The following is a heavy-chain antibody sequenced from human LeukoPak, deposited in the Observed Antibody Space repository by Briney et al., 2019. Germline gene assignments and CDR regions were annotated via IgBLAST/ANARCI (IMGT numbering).Heavy chain of an antibody. J-gene: IGHJ4*02. CDR1: GFTFSSFG. V-gene: IGHV3-33*01. Sequence: GGSLRLSCAASGFTFSSFGMHWVRQAPGKGLEWVAVIWYDGSKKNYADSVRGRFTISRDNSKNTLYLQMNSLRAEDTGVYYCARPPEDWGQGTLVTVSS. CDR3: ARPPED. CDR2: IWYDGSKK.